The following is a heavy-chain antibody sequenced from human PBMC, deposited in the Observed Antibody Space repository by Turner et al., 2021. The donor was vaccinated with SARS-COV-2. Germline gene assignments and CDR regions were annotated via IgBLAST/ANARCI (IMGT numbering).Heavy chain of an antibody. J-gene: IGHJ3*02. CDR1: GFTFSSYA. CDR2: ISYDGSNK. Sequence: QVQLVESGGGVVQPGRSLRLSCAASGFTFSSYAMHWVRQAPGKGLEWVAVISYDGSNKYYADSVKGRFTISRDNSKNTLYLQMNSLRAEDTAVYYCARGYSSGWYQSGAFDIWGQGTMVTVSS. CDR3: ARGYSSGWYQSGAFDI. V-gene: IGHV3-30-3*01. D-gene: IGHD6-19*01.